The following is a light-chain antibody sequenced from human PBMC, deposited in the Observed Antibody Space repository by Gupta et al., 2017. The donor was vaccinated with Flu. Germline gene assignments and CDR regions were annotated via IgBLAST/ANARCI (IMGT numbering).Light chain of an antibody. Sequence: TPLTQSPAFMSATPGDKFNISCKASQDIDDNMNRYQQKPGESATIIIQEATTLVPGIPPSFSGSGYGTAFIITINNIESQDAAYYCCRQHDNFPPTFGQGTKLEIK. V-gene: IGKV5-2*01. CDR3: RQHDNFPPT. J-gene: IGKJ2*01. CDR2: EAT. CDR1: QDIDDN.